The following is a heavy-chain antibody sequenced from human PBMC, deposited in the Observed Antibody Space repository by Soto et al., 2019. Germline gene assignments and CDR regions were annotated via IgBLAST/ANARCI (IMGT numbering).Heavy chain of an antibody. CDR3: VRSQRFLEWPNNLYYSGMDV. D-gene: IGHD3-3*01. CDR1: GFTFSSYA. Sequence: GGSLRLSCSASGFTFSSYAMHWVRQAPGKGLEYVSAISSNGGSTYYADSVKGRFTISRDNSKNTLYLQMSSLRAEDTAVYYCVRSQRFLEWPNNLYYSGMDVWGQGTTVTVSS. J-gene: IGHJ6*02. CDR2: ISSNGGST. V-gene: IGHV3-64D*08.